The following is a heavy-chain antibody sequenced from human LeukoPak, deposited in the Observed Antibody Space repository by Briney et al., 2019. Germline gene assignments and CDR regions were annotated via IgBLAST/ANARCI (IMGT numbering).Heavy chain of an antibody. V-gene: IGHV3-30*02. Sequence: GGSLRLSCAASGLTFNTYGMHWVRQAPGKGLEWVAFIRYDESNKYYAESVEGRFTISRDDSKNTVYLQMKSLGPEDTAMYYCAKDSDYYGSGSYPDLFYIDFWGQGALVTVSS. CDR1: GLTFNTYG. CDR3: AKDSDYYGSGSYPDLFYIDF. D-gene: IGHD3-10*01. J-gene: IGHJ4*02. CDR2: IRYDESNK.